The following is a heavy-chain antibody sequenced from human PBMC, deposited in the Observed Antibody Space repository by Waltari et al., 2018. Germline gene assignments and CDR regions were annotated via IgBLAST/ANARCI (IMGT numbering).Heavy chain of an antibody. CDR2: NWYDGSKK. V-gene: IGHV3-33*01. CDR3: ARWRRTVSGTVAYDL. CDR1: GFSFRMHG. Sequence: QVQLVESGGGVVQPGRSLRLSCAASGFSFRMHGMAWVRQAPGKGLEWVAVNWYDGSKKFYADSVKGRFTVSRDNSNNIAFLEMNSLRVEGTAVYYCARWRRTVSGTVAYDLWGQGTMVSVSS. D-gene: IGHD6-19*01. J-gene: IGHJ3*01.